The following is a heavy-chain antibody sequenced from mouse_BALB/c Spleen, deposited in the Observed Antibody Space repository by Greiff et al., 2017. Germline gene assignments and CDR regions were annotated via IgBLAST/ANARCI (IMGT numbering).Heavy chain of an antibody. V-gene: IGHV1-7*01. J-gene: IGHJ3*01. CDR2: INPSTGYT. Sequence: VQLQQSGAELAKPGASVKMSCKASGYTFTSYWMHWVKQRPGQGLEWIGYINPSTGYTEYNQKFKDKATLTADKSSSTAYMQLSSLTSEDSAVYYCARSLQTEGFAYWGQGTLVTVSA. CDR1: GYTFTSYW. CDR3: ARSLQTEGFAY.